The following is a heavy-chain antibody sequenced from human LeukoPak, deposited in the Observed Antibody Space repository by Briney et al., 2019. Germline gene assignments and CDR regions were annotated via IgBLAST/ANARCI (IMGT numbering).Heavy chain of an antibody. J-gene: IGHJ4*02. D-gene: IGHD2-21*02. V-gene: IGHV3-23*01. CDR3: AEGAYCGGDCFSYFDY. CDR1: GFTFSSYA. Sequence: PGGSLRLSCAASGFTFSSYAVSWVRQAPGKGLEWVSGISTSGGYTDYADSVKGRFTISRDNSKNTLYLQMNSLRAEDTAVYYCAEGAYCGGDCFSYFDYWGQGTRVTVSS. CDR2: ISTSGGYT.